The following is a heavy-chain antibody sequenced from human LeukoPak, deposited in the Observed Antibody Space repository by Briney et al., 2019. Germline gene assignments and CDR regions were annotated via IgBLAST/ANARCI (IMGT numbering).Heavy chain of an antibody. CDR2: IYVSEST. D-gene: IGHD5-24*01. CDR3: TRGQDGYDDY. CDR1: GGSINGYY. Sequence: SETLSLTCTVSGGSINGYYWNWIRQPPGKALEWIGRIYVSESTNYNPSLKSRVTMSVDTSKNQFSLKMSAVTAADAAVYYCTRGQDGYDDYWGQGTLVTVSS. V-gene: IGHV4-4*07. J-gene: IGHJ4*02.